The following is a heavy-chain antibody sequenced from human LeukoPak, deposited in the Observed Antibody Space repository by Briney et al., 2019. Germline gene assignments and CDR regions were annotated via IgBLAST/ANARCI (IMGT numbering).Heavy chain of an antibody. CDR2: ISAYNGNT. Sequence: GASVKVSCKASGGTFSSYGISWVRQAPGQGLEWMGWISAYNGNTNYAQKLQGRVTMTTDTSTSTAYMELRSLRSDDAAVYYCARVNFAGVRLPEYYYYMDVWGKGTTVTVSS. D-gene: IGHD3-16*01. CDR3: ARVNFAGVRLPEYYYYMDV. J-gene: IGHJ6*03. V-gene: IGHV1-18*01. CDR1: GGTFSSYG.